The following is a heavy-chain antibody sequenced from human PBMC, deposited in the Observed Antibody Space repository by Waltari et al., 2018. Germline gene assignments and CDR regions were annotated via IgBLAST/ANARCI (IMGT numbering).Heavy chain of an antibody. CDR1: GGSFSGYY. V-gene: IGHV4-34*01. J-gene: IGHJ6*03. D-gene: IGHD2-15*01. CDR2: ISDSGST. Sequence: QVQLQQWGAGLLKPSETLSLTCAVYGGSFSGYYWSWIRQPPGKGLEWLGEISDSGSTHYNRSRKSRVTISVDTSKNQFALKRSSVTAADTAVYYCARGIGYCSGGSCYTRGYYDYYMDVWGKGTTVTVSS. CDR3: ARGIGYCSGGSCYTRGYYDYYMDV.